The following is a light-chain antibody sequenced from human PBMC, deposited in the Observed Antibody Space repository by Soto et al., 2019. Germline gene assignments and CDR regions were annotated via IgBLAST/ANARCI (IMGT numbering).Light chain of an antibody. CDR3: KQYKDWPWT. V-gene: IGKV3-15*01. CDR1: QSVSRF. CDR2: SAS. Sequence: EMVMTQSPATLSVSPGERITLSCRASQSVSRFLAWFQHKPGQAPRLLIYSASTRAIDIPDRFSGSGSGTEFTLTVSSLQSEAFAVYYCKQYKDWPWTFGQGTKVEIK. J-gene: IGKJ1*01.